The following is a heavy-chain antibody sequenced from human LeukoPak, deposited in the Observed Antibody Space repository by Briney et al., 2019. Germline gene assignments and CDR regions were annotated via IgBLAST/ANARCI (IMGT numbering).Heavy chain of an antibody. D-gene: IGHD3-22*01. CDR3: AREVEYYDSSLGY. Sequence: GTLSLTCVVSGVSISSDYWYSWVRQPPGKGLEWVSYISSSGSTIYYADSVKGRFTISRDNAKNSLYLQMNSLRAEDTAVYYCAREVEYYDSSLGYWGQGTLVTVSS. CDR1: GVSISSDYW. V-gene: IGHV3-11*01. J-gene: IGHJ4*02. CDR2: ISSSGSTI.